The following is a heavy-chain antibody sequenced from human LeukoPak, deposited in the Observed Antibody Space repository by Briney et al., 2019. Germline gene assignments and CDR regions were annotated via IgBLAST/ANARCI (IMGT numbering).Heavy chain of an antibody. CDR3: ARGWIPAFDI. CDR2: IYHSGST. V-gene: IGHV4-38-2*01. D-gene: IGHD5-18*01. CDR1: GYSISSGYY. Sequence: SETLSLTCAVSGYSISSGYYWGWIRQPPGKGLEWIGSIYHSGSTYYNPSLKSRVTISVDTSKNQFSLKLSSVTAADTAVYYCARGWIPAFDIWGQGTMVTVSS. J-gene: IGHJ3*02.